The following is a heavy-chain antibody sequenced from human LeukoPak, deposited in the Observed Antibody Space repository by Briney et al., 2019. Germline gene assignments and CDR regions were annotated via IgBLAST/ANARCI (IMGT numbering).Heavy chain of an antibody. D-gene: IGHD5-12*01. V-gene: IGHV1-46*01. CDR2: INPSGGGT. Sequence: ASVKVSCKASGYTFTSYYMHWVRQAPGQGLEWMGIINPSGGGTSYAQKFQGRVTMTRDTSTSTVYMELSSLRSEDTAVYYCASRGRGYSGYAPVFDYYYYYYMDVWGKGTTVTVSS. CDR1: GYTFTSYY. CDR3: ASRGRGYSGYAPVFDYYYYYYMDV. J-gene: IGHJ6*03.